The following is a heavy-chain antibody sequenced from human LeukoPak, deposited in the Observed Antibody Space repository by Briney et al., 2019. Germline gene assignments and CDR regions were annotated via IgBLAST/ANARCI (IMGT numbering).Heavy chain of an antibody. CDR1: GGSFSSYA. CDR2: TIPIFGPA. D-gene: IGHD6-19*01. CDR3: ARARGSGWYPLRY. Sequence: SVKVSCKASGGSFSSYAITWVRQAPGQGLEWMGRTIPIFGPANYAQKFQGRVTITTDESMSTSSMELSSLTSEDTAVYYCARARGSGWYPLRYWGQGTLVTVSS. V-gene: IGHV1-69*05. J-gene: IGHJ4*02.